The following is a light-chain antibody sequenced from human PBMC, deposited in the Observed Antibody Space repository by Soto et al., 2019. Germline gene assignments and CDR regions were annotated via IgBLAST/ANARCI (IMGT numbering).Light chain of an antibody. CDR1: QSLAYSDGNTY. CDR2: KVS. J-gene: IGKJ2*01. CDR3: MQGTHWSPYT. Sequence: DVVMTQSPLSLPVTLGQPASISCRSSQSLAYSDGNTYLNWFQQRPGQSPRRLIYKVSNRDSGVPDRFSGSGSGTDFTLKISREEAEDVGVYYCMQGTHWSPYTFGQGTKLEIK. V-gene: IGKV2-30*01.